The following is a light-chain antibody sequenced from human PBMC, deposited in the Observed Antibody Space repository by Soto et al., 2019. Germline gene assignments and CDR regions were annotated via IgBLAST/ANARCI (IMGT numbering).Light chain of an antibody. V-gene: IGKV3-20*01. CDR1: QSVSRSY. CDR2: GAS. J-gene: IGKJ1*01. CDR3: QQYGSSGT. Sequence: EIVLTQSPGTLSLSPGDRATLSCRASQSVSRSYLGWYQQKPGQAPRLLIHGASNRATGIPDRFSGSGSGTDFTLTISRLEPEDFAVYYCQQYGSSGTFGQGTKVDIK.